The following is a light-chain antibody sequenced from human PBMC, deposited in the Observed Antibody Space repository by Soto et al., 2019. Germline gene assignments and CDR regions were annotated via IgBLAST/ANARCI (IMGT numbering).Light chain of an antibody. CDR2: GAS. V-gene: IGKV3-20*01. J-gene: IGKJ1*01. CDR3: QQYGSSPGT. CDR1: QSVSSSY. Sequence: EIVLTQSPRTLSLSTGERATLSCRASQSVSSSYLAWYQQKPGQAPMLLIYGASSRATGIPDRFSGSGSGTDFTLTISRLEPEDFAVYYCQQYGSSPGTFGQRTKVDIK.